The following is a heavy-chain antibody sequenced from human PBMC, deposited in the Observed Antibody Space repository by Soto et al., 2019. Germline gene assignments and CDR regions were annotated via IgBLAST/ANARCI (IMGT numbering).Heavy chain of an antibody. D-gene: IGHD2-15*01. CDR3: VRGGNIAGAFDI. J-gene: IGHJ3*02. Sequence: QVQLVESGGGVVQPGRSLRLSCAASGFTFSNYGMHWVRQAPGKGLEWVAVIWNDGNKKYYADSVKGRFTISRDNSENTLFLQMNSLTAEDTAVYYCVRGGNIAGAFDIWGQGTMVPVSS. CDR2: IWNDGNKK. V-gene: IGHV3-33*01. CDR1: GFTFSNYG.